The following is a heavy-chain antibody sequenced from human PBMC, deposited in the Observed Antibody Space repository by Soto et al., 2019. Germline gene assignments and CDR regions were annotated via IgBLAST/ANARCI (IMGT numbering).Heavy chain of an antibody. V-gene: IGHV1-18*01. D-gene: IGHD3-22*01. CDR1: GYTFTSYG. Sequence: SVKVSCKASGYTFTSYGISWVRQAPGQGLEWMGWISAYNGNTNYAQKLQGRVTMTTDTSTSTAYMELRSLRSDDTAVYYCARDQLYYYDSSGYYFSDYWGQGTLVTVSS. CDR2: ISAYNGNT. J-gene: IGHJ4*02. CDR3: ARDQLYYYDSSGYYFSDY.